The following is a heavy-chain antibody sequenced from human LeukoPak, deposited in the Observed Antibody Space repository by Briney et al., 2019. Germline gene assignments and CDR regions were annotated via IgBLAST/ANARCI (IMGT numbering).Heavy chain of an antibody. CDR2: IYYSGSN. Sequence: NSSETLSLTCTVSGVSISSYYWSWIRQPPGKGLEWLGYIYYSGSNNYNASLKSRFTISVDTSKNQFSLKLSSVTDADMAVYYCARGRHGGYTFDYWGQGTLVTVSS. CDR1: GVSISSYY. D-gene: IGHD2-2*02. J-gene: IGHJ4*02. V-gene: IGHV4-59*01. CDR3: ARGRHGGYTFDY.